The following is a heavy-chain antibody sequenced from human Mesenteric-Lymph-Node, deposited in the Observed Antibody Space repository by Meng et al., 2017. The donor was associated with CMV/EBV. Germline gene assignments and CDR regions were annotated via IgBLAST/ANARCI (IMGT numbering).Heavy chain of an antibody. CDR2: IRNDGSYK. V-gene: IGHV3-30*02. CDR3: AKDLSYYYDTRGIDH. Sequence: GESLKISCAASGFNFNNNDLHWVRQAPGKGLEWVAFIRNDGSYKNYADSVKGRFTISRDNSQNTLYLQMNRLKTEDTAVYYCAKDLSYYYDTRGIDHWGQGTLVTVSS. D-gene: IGHD3-22*01. CDR1: GFNFNNND. J-gene: IGHJ4*02.